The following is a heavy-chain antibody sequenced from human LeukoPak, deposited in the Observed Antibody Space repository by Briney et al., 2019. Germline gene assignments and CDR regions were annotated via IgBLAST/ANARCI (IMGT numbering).Heavy chain of an antibody. D-gene: IGHD3-3*01. CDR3: ARGAPVAIFGPGYDEYFED. CDR1: GYTFDNYD. CDR2: MNPNNGNT. J-gene: IGHJ4*02. Sequence: ASVKVFCKTSGYTFDNYDINWVRQATGQGLEWMGWMNPNNGNTGYAQKFQGRVTMTRNTSMSTAYMEFRGLRSEDTAIYYCARGAPVAIFGPGYDEYFEDWGQGTVISVSS. V-gene: IGHV1-8*01.